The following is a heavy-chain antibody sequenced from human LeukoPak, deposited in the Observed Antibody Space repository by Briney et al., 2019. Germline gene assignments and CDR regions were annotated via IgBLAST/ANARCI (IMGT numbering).Heavy chain of an antibody. CDR3: ARDWYGLRYFVGNNWFDP. CDR1: GYTFTSYD. CDR2: MNPNSGNT. J-gene: IGHJ5*02. V-gene: IGHV1-8*03. D-gene: IGHD3-9*01. Sequence: ASVKVSCKASGYTFTSYDINWVRQATGQGLEWMGWMNPNSGNTGYAQKFQGRVTITRNTSISTAYMELSSLRSEDTAVYYCARDWYGLRYFVGNNWFDPWGQGTLVTVSS.